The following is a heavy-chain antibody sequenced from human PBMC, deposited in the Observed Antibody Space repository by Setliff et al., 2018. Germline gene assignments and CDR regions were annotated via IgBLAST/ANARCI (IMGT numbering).Heavy chain of an antibody. V-gene: IGHV4-59*01. CDR3: ARGGTFRYFDV. CDR2: VYYSGTA. Sequence: SETLSLTCTVSDGSLSTYYWSWIRQPPGKGLEWIGYVYYSGTANYSPSLRSRLTISVDTSKNQFSLKLKSVTAADTAVYYCARGGTFRYFDVWGQGAPVTVS. D-gene: IGHD5-12*01. CDR1: DGSLSTYY. J-gene: IGHJ4*02.